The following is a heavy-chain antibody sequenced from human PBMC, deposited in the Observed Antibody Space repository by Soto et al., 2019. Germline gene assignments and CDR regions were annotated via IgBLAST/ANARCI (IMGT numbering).Heavy chain of an antibody. CDR3: ARGLAGDYYYYYGMDV. Sequence: SETLSLTCTVSGGSISSYYWSWIRQPPGKGLEWIGYIYYSGSTNYNPSLKSRVTISVDTSKNQFSLKLSSVTAADTAVYYCARGLAGDYYYYYGMDVWGQGTTVTVSS. D-gene: IGHD6-19*01. V-gene: IGHV4-59*08. CDR2: IYYSGST. CDR1: GGSISSYY. J-gene: IGHJ6*02.